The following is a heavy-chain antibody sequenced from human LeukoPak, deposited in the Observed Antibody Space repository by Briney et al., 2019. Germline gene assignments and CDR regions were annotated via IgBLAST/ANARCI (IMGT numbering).Heavy chain of an antibody. Sequence: SETLSLTCTVSGGSISSGSYYWSWIRQPAGKGLEWIGRIYTSGSTNYNPSLKSRVTISVDTSKNQFSLKLSSVTAADTAVYYCARGRYGAAAGITKNYYYYYMDVWGKGTTVTISS. V-gene: IGHV4-61*02. J-gene: IGHJ6*03. CDR3: ARGRYGAAAGITKNYYYYYMDV. D-gene: IGHD6-13*01. CDR2: IYTSGST. CDR1: GGSISSGSYY.